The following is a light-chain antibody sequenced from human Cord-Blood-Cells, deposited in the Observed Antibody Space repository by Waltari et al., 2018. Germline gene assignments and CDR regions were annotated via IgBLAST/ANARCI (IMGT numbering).Light chain of an antibody. J-gene: IGLJ3*02. CDR1: ELPKQY. V-gene: IGLV3-25*02. CDR2: KDS. CDR3: QSADSSGTWL. Sequence: SYELTQPPSVSVSPGQTARLTCSGDELPKQYAYWYQQKPGQAPVLVIYKDSERPSGIPERFSGSSSGTTVTLTISGVQAEDEADYYCQSADSSGTWLFGGGTKLTVL.